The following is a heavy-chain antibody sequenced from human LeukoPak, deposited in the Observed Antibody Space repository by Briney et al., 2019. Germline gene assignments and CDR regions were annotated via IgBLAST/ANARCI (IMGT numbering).Heavy chain of an antibody. CDR1: GFTFSSYA. CDR2: ISYDGSNK. Sequence: GGSLRLSCAASGFTFSSYAMHWVRQAPGKGLEWVAVISYDGSNKYYADSVKGRFTISRDNSKNTLYLQMSSLRAEDTAVYYCAKDLNLFDYWGQGTLVTVSS. V-gene: IGHV3-30*04. J-gene: IGHJ4*02. CDR3: AKDLNLFDY.